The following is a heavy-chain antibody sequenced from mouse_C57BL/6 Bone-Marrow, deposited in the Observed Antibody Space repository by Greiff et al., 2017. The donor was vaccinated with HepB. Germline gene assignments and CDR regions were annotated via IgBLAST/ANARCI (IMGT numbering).Heavy chain of an antibody. J-gene: IGHJ2*01. Sequence: VKLQESGAELARPGASVKLSCKASGYTFTSYGISWVKQRTGQGLEWIGEIYPRSGNTYYNEKFKGKATLTADKSSSTAYMELRSLTSEDSAVYFCARGGPYYFDYWGQGTTLTVSS. V-gene: IGHV1-81*01. CDR2: IYPRSGNT. CDR1: GYTFTSYG. CDR3: ARGGPYYFDY.